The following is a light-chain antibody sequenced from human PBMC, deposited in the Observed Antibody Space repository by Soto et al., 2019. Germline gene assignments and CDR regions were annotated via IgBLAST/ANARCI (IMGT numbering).Light chain of an antibody. J-gene: IGKJ2*01. CDR1: QNIGTY. Sequence: DLQMTQSPASLSASVGDRVTVTCRASQNIGTYLNGYQQQPGKAPKLLIYAASTLQSGVPSRFSGSGPGTDFTLTISSLQPEDFATYYCQQSSGIPYTFGQGTKAEIK. CDR3: QQSSGIPYT. CDR2: AAS. V-gene: IGKV1-39*01.